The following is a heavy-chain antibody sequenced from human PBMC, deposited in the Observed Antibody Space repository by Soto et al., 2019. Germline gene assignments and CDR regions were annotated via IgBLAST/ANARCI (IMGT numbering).Heavy chain of an antibody. J-gene: IGHJ4*02. CDR2: ISYDGSNK. D-gene: IGHD2-2*01. V-gene: IGHV3-30*18. Sequence: PGGSLRLSCAASGFTFSSYGMHWVRQAPGKGLEWVAVISYDGSNKYYADSVKGRFTISRDNSKNTLYLQMNSLRAEDTAVYYCAEDMTVVPAAIFDYWGQGTLVTVSS. CDR1: GFTFSSYG. CDR3: AEDMTVVPAAIFDY.